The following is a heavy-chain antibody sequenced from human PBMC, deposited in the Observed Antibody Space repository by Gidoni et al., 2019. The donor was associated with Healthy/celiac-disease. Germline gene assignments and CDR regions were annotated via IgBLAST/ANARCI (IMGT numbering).Heavy chain of an antibody. D-gene: IGHD6-13*01. J-gene: IGHJ4*02. Sequence: QVQLVQSGAEVKKPGASVKVSCQASGDTFTGHYMHWVRQAPGQGLEWMGRINPNSGGTNYAQKFQGRVTMTRDTSISTAYMELSRLRSDDTAVYYCAREWRRSSSNTKGGGYWGQGTLVTVSS. V-gene: IGHV1-2*06. CDR3: AREWRRSSSNTKGGGY. CDR2: INPNSGGT. CDR1: GDTFTGHY.